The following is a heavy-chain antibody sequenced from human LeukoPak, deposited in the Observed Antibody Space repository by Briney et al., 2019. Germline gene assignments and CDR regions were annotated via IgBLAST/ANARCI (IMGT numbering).Heavy chain of an antibody. D-gene: IGHD2/OR15-2a*01. J-gene: IGHJ4*02. V-gene: IGHV3-9*01. CDR3: VRGCNRASCPYYFAS. CDR1: GFTFDDYA. Sequence: PGRSLRLSCAASGFTFDDYAMHWVRQAPGKGLEWVSGISWNSGSIGYADSVKGRFTISRDNAENSLYLQMNSLRAEDTAVYYCVRGCNRASCPYYFASWAQGTLVTVSS. CDR2: ISWNSGSI.